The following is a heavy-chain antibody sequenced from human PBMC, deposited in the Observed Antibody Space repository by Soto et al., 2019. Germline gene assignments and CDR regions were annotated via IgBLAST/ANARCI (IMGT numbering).Heavy chain of an antibody. CDR2: ISSSSSYI. CDR1: GFTFSSYS. V-gene: IGHV3-21*01. J-gene: IGHJ3*02. CDR3: VRDVVPAAPEGDAFDI. D-gene: IGHD2-2*01. Sequence: GGSLRLSCAASGFTFSSYSMNWVRQAPGKGLEWVSSISSSSSYIYYADSVKGRFTISRDNAKNSLYLQMNSLRAEDTAVYYCVRDVVPAAPEGDAFDIWGQGTMVTVSS.